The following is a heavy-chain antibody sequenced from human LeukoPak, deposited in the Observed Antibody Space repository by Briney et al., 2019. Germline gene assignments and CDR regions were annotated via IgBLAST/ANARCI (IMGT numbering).Heavy chain of an antibody. D-gene: IGHD3-10*01. V-gene: IGHV1-2*02. CDR2: INPNSGGT. J-gene: IGHJ5*02. CDR1: GYTFTGYY. CDR3: ARSMVRGVIKKAPWFDP. Sequence: GASVKVSCKASGYTFTGYYMHWVRQAPGQGLEWMGWINPNSGGTNYAQKFQDRVTMTRDTSISTAYMELSRLRSDDTAVYYCARSMVRGVIKKAPWFDPWGQGTLVTVSS.